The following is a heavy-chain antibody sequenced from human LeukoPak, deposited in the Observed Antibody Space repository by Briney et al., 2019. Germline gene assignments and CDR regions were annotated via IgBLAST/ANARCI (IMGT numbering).Heavy chain of an antibody. CDR1: GYTFIIYE. D-gene: IGHD3-10*01. V-gene: IGHV1-8*03. Sequence: ASVKVSCKASGYTFIIYEIQWVRQAPGQGLEWVGWMRPRYGNTAYAQSFQGRVTITRDTSIDTVYMELSGLRSEDTAVYYCARVGAGKGGIDYWAQGTLITVSS. J-gene: IGHJ4*02. CDR2: MRPRYGNT. CDR3: ARVGAGKGGIDY.